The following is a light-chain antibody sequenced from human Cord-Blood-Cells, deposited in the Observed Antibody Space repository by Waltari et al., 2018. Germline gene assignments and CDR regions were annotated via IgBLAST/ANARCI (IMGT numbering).Light chain of an antibody. Sequence: QSALTQPASVSGSPGQSITISCTGTSSDVGGYNYVSWYQQHPGKAPKLMIYDVSQRPSGVSKRCSGSKSGNTASLTISGLQAEDEADYDCSSYTSSSTLVFGGGTKLTVL. CDR2: DVS. J-gene: IGLJ3*02. CDR3: SSYTSSSTLV. V-gene: IGLV2-14*01. CDR1: SSDVGGYNY.